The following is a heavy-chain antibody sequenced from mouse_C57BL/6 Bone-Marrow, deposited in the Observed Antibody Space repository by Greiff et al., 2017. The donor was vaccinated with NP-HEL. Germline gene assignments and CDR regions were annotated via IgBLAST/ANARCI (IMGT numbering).Heavy chain of an antibody. Sequence: EVILVESGGGLVKPGGSLQISCAASGFTFSSYTMSLVPQNPEKRLEWVATISGGGGNTYYPDSVKGRFTISRDNAKNTLYLQMSSLRSEDTALYYCASHDYPYYFDYWGQGTTLTVSS. V-gene: IGHV5-9*01. J-gene: IGHJ2*01. CDR3: ASHDYPYYFDY. CDR2: ISGGGGNT. D-gene: IGHD2-4*01. CDR1: GFTFSSYT.